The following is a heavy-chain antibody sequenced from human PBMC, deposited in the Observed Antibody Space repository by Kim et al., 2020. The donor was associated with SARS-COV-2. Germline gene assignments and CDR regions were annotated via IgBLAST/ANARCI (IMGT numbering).Heavy chain of an antibody. CDR2: IYNSGST. D-gene: IGHD3-10*01. J-gene: IGHJ6*02. Sequence: SETLSLTCTVSGGSISSYYWSWIRQPPGKGLEWIGYIYNSGSTNYNPSLKSRVTISIDTSKNQFSLKLSSVTAADTAVYYCARSYMVRGVRNYYGMDVWGQGTTVTVSS. CDR1: GGSISSYY. CDR3: ARSYMVRGVRNYYGMDV. V-gene: IGHV4-59*13.